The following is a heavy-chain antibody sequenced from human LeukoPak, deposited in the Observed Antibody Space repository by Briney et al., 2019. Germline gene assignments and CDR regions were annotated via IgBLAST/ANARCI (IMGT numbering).Heavy chain of an antibody. CDR2: IWYDGSNK. CDR3: ARSPKGDSYGMDV. CDR1: GFTFSSYD. V-gene: IGHV3-33*01. Sequence: PGRSLRLSCAASGFTFSSYDMHWVRQAPGKGLEWVSVIWYDGSNKYYADSVKGRFTISRDNSKNTLFLQINSLRAEDTAVYYCARSPKGDSYGMDVWGQGTTVTVSS. J-gene: IGHJ6*02.